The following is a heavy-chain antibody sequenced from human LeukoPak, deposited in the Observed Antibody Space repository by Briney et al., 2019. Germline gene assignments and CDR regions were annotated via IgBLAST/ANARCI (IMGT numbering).Heavy chain of an antibody. CDR1: GGSFSGHY. V-gene: IGHV4-34*01. Sequence: SETLSLTCAVYGGSFSGHYWSWIRQSPGKGLEWIGEINHSGSTSYNPSLESRVTMGVDTSKNQFSLKLTSVTAADTAVYYCARGHQQGALYGFDVWGRGTPVTV. D-gene: IGHD2-2*01. J-gene: IGHJ3*01. CDR3: ARGHQQGALYGFDV. CDR2: INHSGST.